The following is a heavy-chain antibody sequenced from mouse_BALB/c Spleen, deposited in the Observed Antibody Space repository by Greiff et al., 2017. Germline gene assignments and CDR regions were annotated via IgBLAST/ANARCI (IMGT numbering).Heavy chain of an antibody. V-gene: IGHV1-9*01. J-gene: IGHJ2*01. CDR2: ILPGSGST. Sequence: VQLQQSGAELMKPGASVKISCTATGYTFSSYCIEWVKQRPGHGLEWIGEILPGSGSTNYNEKFKGKATFTADTSSNTAYMQLSSLTSEDSAVYYCERKLGYWGQGTTLTVSS. D-gene: IGHD1-3*01. CDR3: ERKLGY. CDR1: GYTFSSYC.